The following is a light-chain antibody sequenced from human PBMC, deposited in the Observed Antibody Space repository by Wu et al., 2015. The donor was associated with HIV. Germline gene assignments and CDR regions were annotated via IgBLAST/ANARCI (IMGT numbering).Light chain of an antibody. J-gene: IGKJ1*01. V-gene: IGKV3-20*01. Sequence: EIVLTQSPGTLSLSPGERATLSCRASQSVSSRLAWHQQKPGQAPRLLIYGASSRATGIPDRISGSGSGTDFTLTINRLEPEDFAVYYCQQYGSSPWTFGQGPRW. CDR1: QSVSSR. CDR2: GAS. CDR3: QQYGSSPWT.